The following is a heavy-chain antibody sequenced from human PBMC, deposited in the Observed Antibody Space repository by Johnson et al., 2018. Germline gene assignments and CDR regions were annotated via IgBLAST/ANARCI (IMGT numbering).Heavy chain of an antibody. CDR1: GFTVSSNY. D-gene: IGHD4-17*01. V-gene: IGHV3-66*01. J-gene: IGHJ3*02. CDR3: ARGVYGDHGAFDI. Sequence: VQLVQSGGGLVQPGGSLRLSCAASGFTVSSNYMSWVRQAPGKGLEWVSVIYSGGSTYYADSVKGRFTISRDNSKNTMYLQMNSLRAGDTAVYYCARGVYGDHGAFDIWGQGTMVTVSS. CDR2: IYSGGST.